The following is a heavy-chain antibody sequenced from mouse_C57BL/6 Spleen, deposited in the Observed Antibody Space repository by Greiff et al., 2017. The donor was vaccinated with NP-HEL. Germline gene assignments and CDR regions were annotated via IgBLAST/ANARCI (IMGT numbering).Heavy chain of an antibody. J-gene: IGHJ3*01. D-gene: IGHD2-4*01. V-gene: IGHV3-1*01. CDR3: ARAYDYDRAWFAY. CDR2: ISYSGST. Sequence: DVQLQESGPGMVKPSQSLSLTCTVTGYSITSGYDWHWIRHFPGNKLEWMGYISYSGSTNYNPSLKSRISITHDTSKNHFFLKLNSVTTEDNATYYCARAYDYDRAWFAYWGQGTLVTVSA. CDR1: GYSITSGYD.